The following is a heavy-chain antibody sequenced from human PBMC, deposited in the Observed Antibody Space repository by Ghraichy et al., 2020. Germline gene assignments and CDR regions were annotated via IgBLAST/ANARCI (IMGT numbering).Heavy chain of an antibody. CDR2: ISSSSSYI. CDR3: ARDPDYGGNSGY. CDR1: GFTFSSYS. J-gene: IGHJ4*02. Sequence: GSLRLSCAASGFTFSSYSMNWVRQAPGKGLEWVSSISSSSSYIYYADSVKGRFTISRDNAKNSLYLQMNSLRAEDTAVYYCARDPDYGGNSGYWGQGTLVTVSS. V-gene: IGHV3-21*01. D-gene: IGHD4-23*01.